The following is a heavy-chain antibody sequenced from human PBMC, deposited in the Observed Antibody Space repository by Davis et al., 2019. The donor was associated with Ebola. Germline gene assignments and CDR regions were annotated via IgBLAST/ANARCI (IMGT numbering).Heavy chain of an antibody. D-gene: IGHD2-15*01. Sequence: AASVKVSCKASGGTFSSYAISWVRQAPGQGLEWMGWMNPNSGNTGYAQKFQGRVTMTRNTSISTAYMELSSLRSEDTAVYYCARERLLGYCSGGSCYSNYFDYWGQGTLVTVSS. CDR2: MNPNSGNT. V-gene: IGHV1-8*02. CDR3: ARERLLGYCSGGSCYSNYFDY. CDR1: GGTFSSYA. J-gene: IGHJ4*02.